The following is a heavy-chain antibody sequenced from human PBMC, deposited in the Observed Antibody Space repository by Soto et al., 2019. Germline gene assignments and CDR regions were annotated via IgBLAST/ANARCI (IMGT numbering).Heavy chain of an antibody. CDR2: ISAYNGNT. J-gene: IGHJ4*02. Sequence: QVQLVQSGAEVKKPGASVKVSCKASGYTFTSYGISWVRQAPGKGLEWMGWISAYNGNTNYAQKLQGRVTMTTDTSTSTGYMELRSLRSDDTAVYYCARGSAIAVDGTPGGYWGQGTLVTVSS. V-gene: IGHV1-18*01. D-gene: IGHD6-19*01. CDR1: GYTFTSYG. CDR3: ARGSAIAVDGTPGGY.